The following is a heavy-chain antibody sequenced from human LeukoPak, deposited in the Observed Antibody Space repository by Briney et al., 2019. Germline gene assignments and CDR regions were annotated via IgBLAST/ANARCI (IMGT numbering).Heavy chain of an antibody. V-gene: IGHV3-15*01. Sequence: PGGSLRLSCAASGFTFSTAWMNWVRQAPGKGLEWVGRIKSKSDGGTTDYVAPVKGIFTISRDDSKNTLYLQMNSLKTEDTAVYYCTADDLDYYASSGLAYWGQGTLVTVSS. CDR1: GFTFSTAW. J-gene: IGHJ4*02. CDR2: IKSKSDGGTT. D-gene: IGHD3-22*01. CDR3: TADDLDYYASSGLAY.